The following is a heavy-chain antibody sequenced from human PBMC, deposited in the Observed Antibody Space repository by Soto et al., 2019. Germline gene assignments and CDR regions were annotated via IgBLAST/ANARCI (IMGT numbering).Heavy chain of an antibody. CDR3: AKDSTGDYYARGGYCRHRDDY. CDR2: ITGGGGGT. V-gene: IGHV3-23*01. Sequence: EVQLLESGGGLVQPGGSLRLSCAASGFTFSSYAMSWVRQAPGKGLEWVSAITGGGGGTYYANSVKGRFTISRDNSKNTLYLQLNSLRAEDTAVYYCAKDSTGDYYARGGYCRHRDDYWGQGTLVTVSS. CDR1: GFTFSSYA. D-gene: IGHD3-22*01. J-gene: IGHJ4*02.